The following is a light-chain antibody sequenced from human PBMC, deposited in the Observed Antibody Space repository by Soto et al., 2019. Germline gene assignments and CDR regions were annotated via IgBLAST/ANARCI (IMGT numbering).Light chain of an antibody. J-gene: IGKJ1*01. CDR1: QGISNY. CDR2: AAS. CDR3: LQHNSYPRT. V-gene: IGKV1D-17*01. Sequence: NIQMTQSPSAMSASVGDRVTITCRARQGISNYLAWFQQKPGKVPKHLIYAASNLQSGVPSRFSGSGSGTEFTLTISSLQPEDFATYYCLQHNSYPRTFGQGTKVEIK.